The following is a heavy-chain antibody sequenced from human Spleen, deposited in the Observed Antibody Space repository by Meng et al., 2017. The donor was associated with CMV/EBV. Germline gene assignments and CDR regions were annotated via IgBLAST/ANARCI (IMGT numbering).Heavy chain of an antibody. CDR2: IKSKTDGGTT. Sequence: SCAASGFTFSNAWMSWVRQAPGKGLEWVGRIKSKTDGGTTDYAAPVKGRFTISRDDSKNTLYLQMNSLKTEDTAVYYCTTDSDYSLDYYYYYGMDVWGQGTTVTVSS. CDR3: TTDSDYSLDYYYYYGMDV. CDR1: GFTFSNAW. V-gene: IGHV3-15*01. D-gene: IGHD4-11*01. J-gene: IGHJ6*02.